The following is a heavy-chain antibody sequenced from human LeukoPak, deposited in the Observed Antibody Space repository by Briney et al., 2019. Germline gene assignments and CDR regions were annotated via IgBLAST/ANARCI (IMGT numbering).Heavy chain of an antibody. Sequence: GGSLRLSCAASGFTFSSYSMNWVRQAPGKGLEWVSYISSSSSTIYYADSVKGRFTISRDNAKNSLYLQMNSLRDEGTAVYYCARMRWELLTVDAFDIWGQGTMVTVSS. CDR3: ARMRWELLTVDAFDI. CDR1: GFTFSSYS. D-gene: IGHD1-26*01. CDR2: ISSSSSTI. V-gene: IGHV3-48*02. J-gene: IGHJ3*02.